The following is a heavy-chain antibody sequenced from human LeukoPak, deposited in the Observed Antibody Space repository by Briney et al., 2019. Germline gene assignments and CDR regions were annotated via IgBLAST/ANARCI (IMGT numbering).Heavy chain of an antibody. CDR3: ARGVTARGFYYYMDV. Sequence: GASVKVSCKASGYTFNVYYMHWVRQAPGQGLEWMGWINPNNGGTKFAQKFQGRVTMTRDTSITTTYMELSRLRSDDSAVYSCARGVTARGFYYYMDVWGRGTTVTISS. CDR2: INPNNGGT. D-gene: IGHD2-21*02. V-gene: IGHV1-2*02. CDR1: GYTFNVYY. J-gene: IGHJ6*03.